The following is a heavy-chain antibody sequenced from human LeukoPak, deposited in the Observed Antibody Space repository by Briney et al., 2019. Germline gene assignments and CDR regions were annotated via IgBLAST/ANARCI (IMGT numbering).Heavy chain of an antibody. CDR1: GGSISSYY. CDR2: IHYSGST. V-gene: IGHV4-59*12. CDR3: AIDLGLSWLGTSYFDY. Sequence: SETLSLTCTVSGGSISSYYWSWIRQPPGKGLEWIGYIHYSGSTNYNPSLKSRVTISVDTSKNQFSLKLSSVTAADTAVYYCAIDLGLSWLGTSYFDYWGQGTLVTVSS. D-gene: IGHD6-19*01. J-gene: IGHJ4*02.